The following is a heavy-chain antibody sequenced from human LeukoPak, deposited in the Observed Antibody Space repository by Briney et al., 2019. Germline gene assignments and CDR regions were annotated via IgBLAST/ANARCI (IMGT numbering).Heavy chain of an antibody. CDR3: AREGNYDILTGYSPFDY. V-gene: IGHV1-2*02. CDR2: INPNSGGT. D-gene: IGHD3-9*01. Sequence: GSVKVSCKASGYTFTGYYMHWVRQAPGQGLEWMGWINPNSGGTNYAQKFQGRVTMTRDTSISTAYMELSRLRSDDTAVYYCAREGNYDILTGYSPFDYWGQGTLVTVSS. CDR1: GYTFTGYY. J-gene: IGHJ4*02.